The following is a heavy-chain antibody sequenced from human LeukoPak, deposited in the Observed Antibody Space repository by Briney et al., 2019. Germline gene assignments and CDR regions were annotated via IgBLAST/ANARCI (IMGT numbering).Heavy chain of an antibody. D-gene: IGHD6-13*01. CDR2: IYPGDSDT. Sequence: HGESLKISCKGSGYSFTSYWIGWVRQMPGKGLEWMGIIYPGDSDTRYSPSFQGQVTISADKSISTAYLQWSSLKASDTAMYYCASHTAALDYGMDVWGQGTTVTVSS. CDR1: GYSFTSYW. V-gene: IGHV5-51*01. J-gene: IGHJ6*02. CDR3: ASHTAALDYGMDV.